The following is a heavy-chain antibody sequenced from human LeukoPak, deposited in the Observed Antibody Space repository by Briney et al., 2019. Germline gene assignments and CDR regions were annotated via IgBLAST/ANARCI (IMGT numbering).Heavy chain of an antibody. Sequence: GASVKVSCKASGGTFISYAISWVRQAPGQGLEWMGGIIPIFGTANYAQKFQGRVTITTDESTSTAYMELSSLRSEDTAVYYCASKVTEGSSFDYWGQGTLVTVSS. CDR2: IIPIFGTA. D-gene: IGHD5-18*01. J-gene: IGHJ4*02. CDR3: ASKVTEGSSFDY. V-gene: IGHV1-69*05. CDR1: GGTFISYA.